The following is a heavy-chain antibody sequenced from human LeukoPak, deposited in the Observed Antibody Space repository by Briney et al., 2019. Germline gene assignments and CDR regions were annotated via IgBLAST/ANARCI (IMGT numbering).Heavy chain of an antibody. D-gene: IGHD1-26*01. V-gene: IGHV1-46*01. Sequence: ASVKVSCKASGYTFTNYYIHWVRQAPGQGLEWMGIMNPSDNNTRYAQSFQGRVTMTRDTSTSTVYMELSSLRSEDTAVYYCARGPHSRSWPDIPRDYWGQGTLVTVSS. J-gene: IGHJ4*02. CDR3: ARGPHSRSWPDIPRDY. CDR1: GYTFTNYY. CDR2: MNPSDNNT.